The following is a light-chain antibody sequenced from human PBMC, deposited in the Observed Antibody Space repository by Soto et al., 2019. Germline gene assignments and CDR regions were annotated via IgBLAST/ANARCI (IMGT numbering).Light chain of an antibody. V-gene: IGLV1-40*01. J-gene: IGLJ2*01. CDR3: QSYATSLRGVV. CDR1: SSNIGAGYD. Sequence: QSVLTHPPSVSGAPGQRVTISCTGSSSNIGAGYDVHWYQQLPGTAPKLLIYGNSNRPSGVPDRFSGSKSGTSASLAITGIKAEDEADYSCQSYATSLRGVVFGGGTKLTVL. CDR2: GNS.